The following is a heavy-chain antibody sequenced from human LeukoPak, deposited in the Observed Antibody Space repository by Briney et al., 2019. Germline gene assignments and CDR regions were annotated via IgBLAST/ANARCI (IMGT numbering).Heavy chain of an antibody. V-gene: IGHV3-23*01. D-gene: IGHD6-19*01. J-gene: IGHJ3*02. Sequence: GGSLRLSCAASGFTFSSYAMSWVRQAPGKGLEWVSAISGSGGSTYYADSVKGRFTISRDNSKNTLYLQMNSLRAEDTAVFYCAKEERESHRLVGDDAFDIWGQGTMVTVSS. CDR1: GFTFSSYA. CDR3: AKEERESHRLVGDDAFDI. CDR2: ISGSGGST.